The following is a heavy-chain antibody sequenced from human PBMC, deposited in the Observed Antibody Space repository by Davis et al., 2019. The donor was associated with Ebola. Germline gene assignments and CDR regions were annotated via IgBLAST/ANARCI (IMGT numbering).Heavy chain of an antibody. CDR3: ARNQFWLGYSAH. D-gene: IGHD3-3*01. J-gene: IGHJ4*01. Sequence: GESLKISCAGSGFTFNDHYMSWIRQAPGKGLEWVSYITSSGKTIYYADSVKGRFTISRDNANNSLYLQMNSLRAEDTAVYYCARNQFWLGYSAHWGYGTLVTVSS. CDR2: ITSSGKTI. CDR1: GFTFNDHY. V-gene: IGHV3-11*01.